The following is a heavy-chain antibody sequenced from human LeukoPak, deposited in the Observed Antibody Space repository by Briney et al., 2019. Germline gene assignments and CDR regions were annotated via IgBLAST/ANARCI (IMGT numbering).Heavy chain of an antibody. CDR1: GFTFSSYA. V-gene: IGHV3-23*01. J-gene: IGHJ4*02. CDR2: ISGSGGST. Sequence: GGSLRLSCAASGFTFSSYAMSWVRQAPGEGLEWVSAISGSGGSTYYAHSVKGRFPISRANSKNTLYLQWYSLRPQDTPVYYCATVAGMTGVDDWGQGTLVTVCS. D-gene: IGHD6-19*01. CDR3: ATVAGMTGVDD.